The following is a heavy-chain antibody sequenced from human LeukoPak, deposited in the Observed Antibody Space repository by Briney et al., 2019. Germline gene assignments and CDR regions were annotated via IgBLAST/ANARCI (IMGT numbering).Heavy chain of an antibody. CDR3: ARVFQGDYGDYGRPEYYYYYYMDV. Sequence: SETLSLTCTVSGGSISSYYWSWIRQPPGKGLEWIGYIYYSGSTNYNPSLKSRVTISVDTSNNQFSLKLSSVTAADTAVYYCARVFQGDYGDYGRPEYYYYYYMDVWGKGTTVTISS. CDR2: IYYSGST. D-gene: IGHD4-17*01. J-gene: IGHJ6*03. CDR1: GGSISSYY. V-gene: IGHV4-59*01.